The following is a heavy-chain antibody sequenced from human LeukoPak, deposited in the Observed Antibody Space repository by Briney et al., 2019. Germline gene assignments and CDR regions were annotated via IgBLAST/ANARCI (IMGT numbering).Heavy chain of an antibody. J-gene: IGHJ4*02. V-gene: IGHV3-53*01. CDR2: IYSGGST. CDR3: ARGANPVIL. D-gene: IGHD3-16*02. Sequence: GGSLRLSCAVSGVTVSSIYMYWVRQAPGKGLEWVSVIYSGGSTNYADFVKGRFTISRDNSKNTLYLQMNSLRAGDTAVYYCARGANPVILWGQGTLVTVSS. CDR1: GVTVSSIY.